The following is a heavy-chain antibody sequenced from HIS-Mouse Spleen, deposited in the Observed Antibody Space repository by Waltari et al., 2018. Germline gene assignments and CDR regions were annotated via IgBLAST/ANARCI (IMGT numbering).Heavy chain of an antibody. Sequence: QLQLQESGPGLVKPSETLSLTCTVPGGPIRSRSYYLGWIRQPPGKGLEWIGSIYYSGSTYYNPSLKSRVTISVDTSKNQFSLKLSSVTAADTAVYYCAREIPYSSSWYDWYFDLWGRGTLVTVSS. CDR2: IYYSGST. D-gene: IGHD6-13*01. CDR3: AREIPYSSSWYDWYFDL. CDR1: GGPIRSRSYY. J-gene: IGHJ2*01. V-gene: IGHV4-39*07.